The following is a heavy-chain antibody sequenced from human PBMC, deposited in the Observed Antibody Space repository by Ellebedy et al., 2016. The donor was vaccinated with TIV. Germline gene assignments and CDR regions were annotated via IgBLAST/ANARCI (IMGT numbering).Heavy chain of an antibody. CDR1: GFPFRKYA. V-gene: IGHV3-23*01. CDR2: ISASGLST. Sequence: GESLKISCAASGFPFRKYAMRWVRQAPGKGLEWVSAISASGLSTYYTDSVKGRFTISRDDSKNTLFLQMNNVRAGDTARYYCAKEAFTGIAVAGAFDYWGQGALVTVSS. CDR3: AKEAFTGIAVAGAFDY. D-gene: IGHD6-19*01. J-gene: IGHJ4*02.